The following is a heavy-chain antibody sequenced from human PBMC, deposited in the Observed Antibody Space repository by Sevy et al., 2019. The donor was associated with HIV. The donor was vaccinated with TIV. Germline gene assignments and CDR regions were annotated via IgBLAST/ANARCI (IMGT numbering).Heavy chain of an antibody. D-gene: IGHD2-8*01. CDR2: ISYDGTNK. CDR3: ARDPRMYGDYLLAYFDS. V-gene: IGHV3-30-3*01. CDR1: GFTFSSYA. Sequence: GGSLRLSCAASGFTFSSYAMHWVRQAPGKGLEWVALISYDGTNKYFADSVKGRFTISRDNSKNTLFLQMDSLRAEDTAVYYCARDPRMYGDYLLAYFDSWGQGTLVTVSS. J-gene: IGHJ4*02.